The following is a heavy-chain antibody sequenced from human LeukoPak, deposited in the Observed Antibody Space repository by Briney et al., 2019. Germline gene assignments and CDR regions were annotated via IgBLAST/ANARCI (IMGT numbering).Heavy chain of an antibody. V-gene: IGHV3-23*01. J-gene: IGHJ4*02. D-gene: IGHD4/OR15-4a*01. CDR3: ARIKDNYGVDY. CDR1: GFTFSSFA. Sequence: GGSLRLSCVASGFTFSSFAMTWVRQAPGKGLEWVSSITGSGGTTYYADSVKGRFTFSRDNSKNTVSLQMNTLRAEDTALYYCARIKDNYGVDYWGQGTLVTVSS. CDR2: ITGSGGTT.